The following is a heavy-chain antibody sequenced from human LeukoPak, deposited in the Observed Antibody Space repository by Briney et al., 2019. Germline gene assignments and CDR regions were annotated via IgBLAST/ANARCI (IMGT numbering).Heavy chain of an antibody. V-gene: IGHV1-69*04. J-gene: IGHJ6*02. CDR1: GGTFSSYA. CDR2: IIPILGIA. D-gene: IGHD6-19*01. Sequence: SVKVSCKASGGTFSSYAISWVRQAPGQGLEWMGRIIPILGIANYAQKFQGRVTITADKSTSTAYMELSSLRSEDTAVYYCARDSDSSGWNYYYGMDVWGQGTTVTVSS. CDR3: ARDSDSSGWNYYYGMDV.